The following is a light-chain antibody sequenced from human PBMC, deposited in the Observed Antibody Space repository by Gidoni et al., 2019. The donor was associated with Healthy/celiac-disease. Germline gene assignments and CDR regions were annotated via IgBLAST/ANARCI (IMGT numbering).Light chain of an antibody. CDR1: QSVSSN. J-gene: IGKJ2*01. V-gene: IGKV3-15*01. Sequence: DIVMTQSPATLSVSPGERATLPCRASQSVSSNLAWYQQKPGQAPRRLIDGASTRATGIPARFSGSGSGTEFTRTISSLQSEDVAVYYCQQYNNWPPMDTFXQXTKLEIK. CDR3: QQYNNWPPMDT. CDR2: GAS.